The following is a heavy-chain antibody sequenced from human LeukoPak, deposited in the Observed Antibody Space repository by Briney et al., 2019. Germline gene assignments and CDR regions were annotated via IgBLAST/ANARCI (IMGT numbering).Heavy chain of an antibody. D-gene: IGHD1-26*01. Sequence: PSGTLSLTCTVSGGSISSYYWSWIRQPPGKGLEWIGYIYYSGSTNYNPSLKSRVTISVDTSKNQFSLKLSSVTAADTAVYYCARYSGSYYFDYWGQGTLVTVSS. J-gene: IGHJ4*02. CDR3: ARYSGSYYFDY. CDR2: IYYSGST. V-gene: IGHV4-59*01. CDR1: GGSISSYY.